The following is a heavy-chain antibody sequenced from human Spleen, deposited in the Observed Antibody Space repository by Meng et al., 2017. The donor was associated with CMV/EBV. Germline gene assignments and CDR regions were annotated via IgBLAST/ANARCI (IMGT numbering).Heavy chain of an antibody. V-gene: IGHV3-48*03. J-gene: IGHJ4*02. CDR3: ARGHEAPFDY. Sequence: GGSLRLSCAASGFTFSSYEMNWVHQAPGKGLEWVSYISSSGSTIYYADSVKGRFTISRDNAKNSLYLQMNSLRAEDTAVYYCARGHEAPFDYWGQGTLVTVSS. CDR1: GFTFSSYE. CDR2: ISSSGSTI.